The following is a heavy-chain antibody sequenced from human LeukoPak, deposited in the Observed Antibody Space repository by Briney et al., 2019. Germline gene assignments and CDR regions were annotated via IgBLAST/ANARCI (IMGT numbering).Heavy chain of an antibody. CDR1: GYTFTSYG. CDR3: ARDLIPAYCSSTSCQGWFDP. J-gene: IGHJ5*02. Sequence: EASVKVSCKASGYTFTSYGITWVRQAPGQGLEWMGWINANNGNTNYAQNLQGRVTMTRDTSTSTAYMELRSLRSDDTAVYYCARDLIPAYCSSTSCQGWFDPWGQGTLVTVSS. CDR2: INANNGNT. V-gene: IGHV1-18*01. D-gene: IGHD2-2*01.